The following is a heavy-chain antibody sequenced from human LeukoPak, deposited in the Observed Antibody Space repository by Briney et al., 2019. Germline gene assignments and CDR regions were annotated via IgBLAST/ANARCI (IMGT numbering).Heavy chain of an antibody. CDR3: AKDTRPYGSGSYYFDY. V-gene: IGHV3-23*01. J-gene: IGHJ4*02. Sequence: GGSLRLSCAASGFTFISYAMSWVRQGPGKGLERVSAISGSGGSTYYADSVKGRFTISRDNSKNTLYLQMNSLRAEDTAVYYCAKDTRPYGSGSYYFDYWGQGTLVTVSS. CDR1: GFTFISYA. D-gene: IGHD3-10*01. CDR2: ISGSGGST.